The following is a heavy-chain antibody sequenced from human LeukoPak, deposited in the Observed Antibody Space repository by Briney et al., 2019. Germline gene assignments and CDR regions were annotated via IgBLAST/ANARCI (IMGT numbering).Heavy chain of an antibody. CDR3: AKDPSTSGVSWYFDL. CDR2: ISGSGGST. V-gene: IGHV3-23*01. CDR1: GFTFSSYA. J-gene: IGHJ2*01. D-gene: IGHD1-1*01. Sequence: GGSLRLSCAASGFTFSSYALSWVRQAPGKGLEWISTISGSGGSTHYADSVKGRFTISRDNSKNTLYLQMNSLRAEDTAVYYCAKDPSTSGVSWYFDLWGRGTLVTVSS.